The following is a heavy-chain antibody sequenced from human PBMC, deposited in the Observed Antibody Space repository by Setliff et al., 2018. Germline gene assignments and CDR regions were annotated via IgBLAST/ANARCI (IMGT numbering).Heavy chain of an antibody. CDR2: FHPYSGHT. Sequence: ASVKVSCKSFGFSWVRQAPGQGLEWMGRFHPYSGHTNYAQNFQGRVTMTMDASITTVYMELSRLTSDDTAVYYCVRQDILTSYYMFDYWGQGTLVTVSS. D-gene: IGHD3-9*01. CDR3: VRQDILTSYYMFDY. CDR1: GFS. J-gene: IGHJ4*02. V-gene: IGHV1-2*06.